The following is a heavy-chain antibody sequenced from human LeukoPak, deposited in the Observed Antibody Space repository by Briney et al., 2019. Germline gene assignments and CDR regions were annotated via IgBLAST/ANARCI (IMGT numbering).Heavy chain of an antibody. CDR2: INWNGGST. D-gene: IGHD3-22*01. CDR3: ARDLHYYYDSSGYRHGASDI. Sequence: PGGSLRLSCAASGFTFDDYGMSWVRQAPGKGLEWVSGINWNGGSTGYADSVKGRFTISRDNAKNSLYLQMNSLRAEDTALYYCARDLHYYYDSSGYRHGASDIWGQGTMVTVSS. J-gene: IGHJ3*02. CDR1: GFTFDDYG. V-gene: IGHV3-20*04.